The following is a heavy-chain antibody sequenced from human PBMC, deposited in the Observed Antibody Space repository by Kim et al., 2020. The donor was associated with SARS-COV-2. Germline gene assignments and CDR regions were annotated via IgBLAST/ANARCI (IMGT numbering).Heavy chain of an antibody. CDR2: IYSGGST. CDR3: ARDATDYGDYWSGYYYGMGV. D-gene: IGHD4-17*01. J-gene: IGHJ6*02. CDR1: GFTVSSNY. V-gene: IGHV3-66*01. Sequence: GGSLRLSCAASGFTVSSNYMSWVRQAPGKGLEWVSVIYSGGSTYYADSAKGRFTISRDNSKNTLYLQMNSLRAEDTAVYYCARDATDYGDYWSGYYYGMGVWGQGTAVTVSS.